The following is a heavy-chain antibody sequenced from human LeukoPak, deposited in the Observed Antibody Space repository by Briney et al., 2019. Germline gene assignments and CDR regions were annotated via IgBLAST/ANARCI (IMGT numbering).Heavy chain of an antibody. D-gene: IGHD6-19*01. V-gene: IGHV4-4*07. J-gene: IGHJ5*02. CDR1: VGSISSYY. CDR2: IYTSGST. Sequence: PSETLSLTCTVSVGSISSYYWSWIRQPAGKGLEWIGRIYTSGSTNYNPSLKSRVTMSVDTSKNQFSLKLSSVTAADTAVYYCARGGNRSGWSPYNWFDPWGQGTLVTVSS. CDR3: ARGGNRSGWSPYNWFDP.